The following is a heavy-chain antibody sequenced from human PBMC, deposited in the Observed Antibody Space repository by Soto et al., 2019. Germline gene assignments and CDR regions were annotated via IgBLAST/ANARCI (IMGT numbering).Heavy chain of an antibody. V-gene: IGHV5-10-1*04. CDR3: ARHRRDTAFNV. Sequence: PGASLKISCKGSGYSFAGYWITWVRQKPGKGLEWMGRIDPSDSQTYHSPSFQGQVTISADKSISTAYLQWSSLKASDTAMYYCARHRRDTAFNVWGQGTTVTVSS. CDR2: IDPSDSQT. D-gene: IGHD5-18*01. J-gene: IGHJ6*02. CDR1: GYSFAGYW.